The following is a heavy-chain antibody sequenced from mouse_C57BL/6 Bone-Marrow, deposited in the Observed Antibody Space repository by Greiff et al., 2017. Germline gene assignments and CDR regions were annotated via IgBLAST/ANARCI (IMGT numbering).Heavy chain of an antibody. J-gene: IGHJ4*01. CDR2: IRNKANGYTT. CDR1: GFTFTDYY. CDR3: ARAYYSNIYAMDY. V-gene: IGHV7-3*01. Sequence: EVNLVESGGGLVQPGGSLSLSCAASGFTFTDYYMSWVRQPPGKALEWLGFIRNKANGYTTEYSASVKGRFTISRDTSQSILYLQMNALRAEDSATYYCARAYYSNIYAMDYWGQGTSVTVSS. D-gene: IGHD2-5*01.